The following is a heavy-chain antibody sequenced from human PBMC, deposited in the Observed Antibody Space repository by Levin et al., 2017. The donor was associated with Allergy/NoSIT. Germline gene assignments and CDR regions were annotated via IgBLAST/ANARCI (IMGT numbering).Heavy chain of an antibody. V-gene: IGHV3-21*01. D-gene: IGHD3-10*01. Sequence: GGSLRLSCAASGFRFTSDTMNWVRQAPGKGLEWVSSISASTNSINYANSVKGRFTVTRDNAKNSLYLQMNSLRAEDTAAYYCARGFDYYDSECYSQIYFYYYFDTWGKGTLVTVSS. CDR3: ARGFDYYDSECYSQIYFYYYFDT. J-gene: IGHJ4*03. CDR1: GFRFTSDT. CDR2: ISASTNSI.